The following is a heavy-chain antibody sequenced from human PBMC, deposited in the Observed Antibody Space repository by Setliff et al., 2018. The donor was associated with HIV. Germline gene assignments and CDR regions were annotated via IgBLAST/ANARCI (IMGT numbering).Heavy chain of an antibody. J-gene: IGHJ6*03. CDR3: ARTLEAATMVSLYYHYYYYMDV. Sequence: SETLSLTCAVYGGSFSGYYWSWIRQPPGKGLEWIGEINHSGSTNYNPSLKSRVTISVDTSKNLFALNLTSVTAADTAVYFCARTLEAATMVSLYYHYYYYMDVWGKGTTVTVSS. CDR1: GGSFSGYY. D-gene: IGHD3-10*01. V-gene: IGHV4-34*01. CDR2: INHSGST.